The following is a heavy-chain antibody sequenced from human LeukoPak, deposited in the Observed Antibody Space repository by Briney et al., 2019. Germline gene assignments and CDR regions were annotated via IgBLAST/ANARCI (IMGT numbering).Heavy chain of an antibody. V-gene: IGHV4-59*01. Sequence: SETLSLTCTVSGGSISSYYWSWIRQPPGKGLEWVGYIYYSGSTNYNPSLKSRVTISVDTSKNQFSLKLSSVTAADTAVYYCARGYYDILTNYYYYYMDVWGKGTTVTISS. CDR2: IYYSGST. J-gene: IGHJ6*03. CDR3: ARGYYDILTNYYYYYMDV. CDR1: GGSISSYY. D-gene: IGHD3-9*01.